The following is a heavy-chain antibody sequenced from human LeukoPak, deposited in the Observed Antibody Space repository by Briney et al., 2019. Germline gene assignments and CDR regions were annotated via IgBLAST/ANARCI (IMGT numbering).Heavy chain of an antibody. CDR1: GGSISSGDYY. Sequence: SQTLSLTCTVSGGSISSGDYYWSWIRQPPGKGLEWIGYIYYSGSTYYNPSLKSRVTISVDTSKNQFSLKLSSVTAADTAVYYCARDGALGATDAFDIWGQGTMVTVSS. CDR2: IYYSGST. D-gene: IGHD1-26*01. J-gene: IGHJ3*02. V-gene: IGHV4-30-4*01. CDR3: ARDGALGATDAFDI.